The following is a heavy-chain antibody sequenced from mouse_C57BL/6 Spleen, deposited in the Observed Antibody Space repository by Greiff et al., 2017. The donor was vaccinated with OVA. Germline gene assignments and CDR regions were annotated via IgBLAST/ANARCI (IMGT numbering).Heavy chain of an antibody. V-gene: IGHV1-76*01. Sequence: QVQLKQSGVELVRPGASVKLSCKASGYTFTDYYINWVKQRPGQGLEWIARIYPGSGNTYYNEKFKGKATLTAEKSSSTAYMQLSSLTSEDSAVYFCARDDSGGFDYWGQGTTLTVSS. D-gene: IGHD2-4*01. J-gene: IGHJ2*01. CDR3: ARDDSGGFDY. CDR2: IYPGSGNT. CDR1: GYTFTDYY.